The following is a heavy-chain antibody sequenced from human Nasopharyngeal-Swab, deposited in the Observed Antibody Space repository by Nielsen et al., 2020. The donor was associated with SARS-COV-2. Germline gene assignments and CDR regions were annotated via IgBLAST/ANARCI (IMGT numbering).Heavy chain of an antibody. J-gene: IGHJ4*02. CDR1: GFTVSNNY. CDR2: IYRAGNT. Sequence: GESLKISCAASGFTVSNNYMTWVRQAPGKGLEWVSVIYRAGNTYYADSVKGRFTISRDNFENTVYLQMNSLRAEDTAIYYCARRRFHESGGYSGFDHWGQGTLVTVSS. V-gene: IGHV3-53*01. D-gene: IGHD2-15*01. CDR3: ARRRFHESGGYSGFDH.